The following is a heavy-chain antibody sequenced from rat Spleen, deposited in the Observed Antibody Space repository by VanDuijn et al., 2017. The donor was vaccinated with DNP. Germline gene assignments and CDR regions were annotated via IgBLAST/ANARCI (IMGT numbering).Heavy chain of an antibody. J-gene: IGHJ2*01. Sequence: EVQLVESGGGLVQPGRSLKLSCGVSGFTFSNYYMAWVRQAPTKGLEWVASITNSGGSTYYRDSVKGRFTISRDNAKSTLYLQMNSLRSEDTATYYCARLGGDWGQGVMVTVSS. CDR1: GFTFSNYY. V-gene: IGHV5-25*01. D-gene: IGHD5-1*01. CDR2: ITNSGGST. CDR3: ARLGGD.